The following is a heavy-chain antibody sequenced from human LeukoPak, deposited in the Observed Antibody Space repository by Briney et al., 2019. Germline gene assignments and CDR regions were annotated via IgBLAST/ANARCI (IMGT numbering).Heavy chain of an antibody. CDR2: INPSGGST. Sequence: ASVKVSCKASGYTFTSYYMHWVRQAPGQGLEWMGIINPSGGSTSYAQKFQGRVTMTRDTSTSTVYMELSSLRSEDTAVYYCARDYCSSTSCYNYYYYYMDVWGKGTTVTVSS. D-gene: IGHD2-2*02. V-gene: IGHV1-46*01. J-gene: IGHJ6*03. CDR3: ARDYCSSTSCYNYYYYYMDV. CDR1: GYTFTSYY.